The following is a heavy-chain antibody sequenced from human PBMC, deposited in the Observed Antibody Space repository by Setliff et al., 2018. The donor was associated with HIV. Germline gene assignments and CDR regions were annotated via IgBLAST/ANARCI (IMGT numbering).Heavy chain of an antibody. CDR2: IYYTGSA. J-gene: IGHJ3*02. CDR1: GGSINNGYHY. V-gene: IGHV4-39*01. CDR3: ARWITTPTKGAFDI. D-gene: IGHD3-22*01. Sequence: LTCTVSGGSINNGYHYWVWIRQTPGKGPEWIGGIYYTGSAHYNPSLKSRVTISVDTSKNQFSMKLTSLTAADTTVYYCARWITTPTKGAFDIWGQGTAVTVSS.